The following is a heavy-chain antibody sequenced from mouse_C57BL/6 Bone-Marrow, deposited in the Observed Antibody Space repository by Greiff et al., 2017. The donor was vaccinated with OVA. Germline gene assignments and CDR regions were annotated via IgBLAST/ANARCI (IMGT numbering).Heavy chain of an antibody. J-gene: IGHJ1*03. V-gene: IGHV2-2*01. CDR2: IWSGGST. CDR1: GFSLTSYG. D-gene: IGHD1-1*01. Sequence: VKLMESGPGLVQPSQSLSITCTVSGFSLTSYGVHWVRQSPGKGLEWLGVIWSGGSTDYNAAFISRLSISKDNSKSQVFFKMNSLQADDTAIYYCARNYEGYWYFDVWGTGTTVTVSS. CDR3: ARNYEGYWYFDV.